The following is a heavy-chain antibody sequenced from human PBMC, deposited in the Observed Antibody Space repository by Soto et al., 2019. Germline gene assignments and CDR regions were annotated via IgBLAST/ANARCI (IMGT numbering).Heavy chain of an antibody. CDR1: CGSISSYY. J-gene: IGHJ6*02. Sequence: QVQLQESGPGLVKPSETLSLTCTVSCGSISSYYWSWIRQPPGKGLEWIGYIYYSGSTNYNPSLKSRVTISVDTSKNQFSLKLSSVTAADTAVYYCARAVDTALRLYYYYGMDVWGQGTTVTVSS. D-gene: IGHD5-18*01. CDR3: ARAVDTALRLYYYYGMDV. V-gene: IGHV4-59*01. CDR2: IYYSGST.